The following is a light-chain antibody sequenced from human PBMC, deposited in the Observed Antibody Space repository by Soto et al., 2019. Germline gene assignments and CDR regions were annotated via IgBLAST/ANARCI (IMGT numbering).Light chain of an antibody. CDR1: QSIANR. CDR2: GAS. CDR3: QQYNRSYT. J-gene: IGKJ2*01. Sequence: DIQLTQSPSILSASGGDRVTITCRASQSIANRLAWYQQKPGKTPKLLIYGASTLESGVPSRFSGSGSGTKFTLTINSLQTDDFATYYCQQYNRSYTFGQGTKLEIK. V-gene: IGKV1-5*01.